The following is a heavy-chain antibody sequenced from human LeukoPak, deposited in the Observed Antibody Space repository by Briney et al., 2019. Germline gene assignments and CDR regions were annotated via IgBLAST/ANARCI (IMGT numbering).Heavy chain of an antibody. Sequence: GGSLRLSCAASAFTFSRYWMSWVRQAPGKGLEWVANINQDGSVIYYVDSVKGRFIISRDNAKNSLSLQMNSLRVEDTAVYYCARIGYTSSSNDYWGQGTLVTVSS. V-gene: IGHV3-7*01. CDR2: INQDGSVI. CDR3: ARIGYTSSSNDY. CDR1: AFTFSRYW. J-gene: IGHJ4*02. D-gene: IGHD2-15*01.